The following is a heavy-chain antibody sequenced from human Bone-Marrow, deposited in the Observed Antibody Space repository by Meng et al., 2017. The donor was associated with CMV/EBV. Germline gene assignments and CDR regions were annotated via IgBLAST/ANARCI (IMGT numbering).Heavy chain of an antibody. CDR3: ARGDSSTTWLVFDY. V-gene: IGHV3-23*01. CDR1: GFIFNNYA. D-gene: IGHD6-13*01. CDR2: IYGSGGTT. J-gene: IGHJ4*02. Sequence: GESLKISCAASGFIFNNYAMTWVRQTPGKGLEWVSTIYGSGGTTNYADSVKGRFTISRDDSRNTLYLQMNSLRVDDTAVFYCARGDSSTTWLVFDYWGLGTLVTIYS.